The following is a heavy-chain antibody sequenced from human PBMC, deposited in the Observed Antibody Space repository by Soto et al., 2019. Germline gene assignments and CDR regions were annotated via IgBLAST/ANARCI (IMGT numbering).Heavy chain of an antibody. CDR3: ARGGQECSNSGCGYIYDGMDV. J-gene: IGHJ6*02. D-gene: IGHD1-26*01. Sequence: ASVKVSCKAPRDTFTSYYINWVRQAPGQGLEWMGWISAYNGNRHFAEGLRGRITMTTNTTTSTADMELRSLSSDDTAVYYCARGGQECSNSGCGYIYDGMDVWGQGTTVTVSS. V-gene: IGHV1-18*04. CDR1: RDTFTSYY. CDR2: ISAYNGNR.